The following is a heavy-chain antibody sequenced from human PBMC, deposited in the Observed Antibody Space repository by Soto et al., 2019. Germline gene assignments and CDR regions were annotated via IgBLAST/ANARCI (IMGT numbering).Heavy chain of an antibody. CDR1: GFTFSSYA. V-gene: IGHV3-30-3*01. J-gene: IGHJ4*02. Sequence: QVQLVESGGGVVQPGRSLRLSCAASGFTFSSYAMHWVRQAPGKGLEWVAVISYDGSNKYYADSVKGRFTISRDNSKNTLYVQMISLIAEDTAVYYCARDELAFGQWLPPFDYWGQGTLVTVSS. CDR2: ISYDGSNK. CDR3: ARDELAFGQWLPPFDY. D-gene: IGHD6-19*01.